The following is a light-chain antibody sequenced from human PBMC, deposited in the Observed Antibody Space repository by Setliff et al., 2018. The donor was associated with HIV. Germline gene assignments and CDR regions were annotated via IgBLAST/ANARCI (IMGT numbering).Light chain of an antibody. CDR2: EVN. CDR1: RSDIGTYDL. CDR3: CSYTSSTTYV. Sequence: QSVLTQPASVSGSPGQSSTISCTGTRSDIGTYDLVSWYRQYPGKAPKLIIYEVNRRPAGVSDRLSSSKSGNTASLTISGLRAEDEATYYCCSYTSSTTYVFGTGTSHRP. V-gene: IGLV2-23*02. J-gene: IGLJ1*01.